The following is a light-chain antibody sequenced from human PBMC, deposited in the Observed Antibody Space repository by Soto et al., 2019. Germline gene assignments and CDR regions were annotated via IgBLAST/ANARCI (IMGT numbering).Light chain of an antibody. CDR3: SSYTTSSTYV. CDR2: EVT. Sequence: QSALTQPASVSGSPGQSITISCTGASSDVGYYNYVSWFQQHPGKAPKLIISEVTNRPSGVSTCFSGSKSGNTASLTISGLQAEDEAHYYCSSYTTSSTYVFGTGTKVTVL. V-gene: IGLV2-14*01. CDR1: SSDVGYYNY. J-gene: IGLJ1*01.